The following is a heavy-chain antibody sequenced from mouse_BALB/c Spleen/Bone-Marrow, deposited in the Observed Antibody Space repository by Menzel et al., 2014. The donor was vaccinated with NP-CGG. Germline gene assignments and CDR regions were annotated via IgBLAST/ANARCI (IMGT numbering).Heavy chain of an antibody. D-gene: IGHD3-3*01. CDR1: GFTFSSFG. V-gene: IGHV5-17*02. J-gene: IGHJ4*01. CDR2: ISSGSSTI. CDR3: ARAGMDY. Sequence: EVQLVESGGGLVQPGGSRKLSCAASGFTFSSFGMHWVCQAPEKGLEWVAYISSGSSTIYYADTVKGRFTISRDNPKNTLYLQMTSLRSEDTAMYYCARAGMDYWGQGTSVTVSS.